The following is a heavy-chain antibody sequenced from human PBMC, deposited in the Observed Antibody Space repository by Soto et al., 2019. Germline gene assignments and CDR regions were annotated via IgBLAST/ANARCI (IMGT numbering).Heavy chain of an antibody. CDR3: ARDMHGSSTSCYFGYYYYGMDV. J-gene: IGHJ6*02. V-gene: IGHV1-18*01. CDR1: GYTFTSYG. Sequence: GPVKVSCKASGYTFTSYGISWVRQAPGQGLEWMGWISAYNGNTNYPQKLQGRVTMTTDTSTSTAYMELRSLRSDDTAVYYCARDMHGSSTSCYFGYYYYGMDVWGQGTTVTVSS. D-gene: IGHD2-2*01. CDR2: ISAYNGNT.